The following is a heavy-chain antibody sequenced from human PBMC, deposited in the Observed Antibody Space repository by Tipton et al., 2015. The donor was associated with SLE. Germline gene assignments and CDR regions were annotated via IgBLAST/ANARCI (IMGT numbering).Heavy chain of an antibody. Sequence: TLSLTCAVYGGSFSGYYWSWIRQPPGKGLEWIGYIYYSGSTNYNPSLKSRVTISVDTSKNQFSLKLSSVTAADTAVYYCARGRFPAAGTAFDIWGQGTMVTVSS. J-gene: IGHJ3*02. CDR3: ARGRFPAAGTAFDI. V-gene: IGHV4-59*12. CDR1: GGSFSGYY. D-gene: IGHD6-13*01. CDR2: IYYSGST.